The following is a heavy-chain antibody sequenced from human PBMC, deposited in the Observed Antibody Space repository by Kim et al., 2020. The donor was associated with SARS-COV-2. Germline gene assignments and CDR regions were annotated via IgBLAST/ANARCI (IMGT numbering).Heavy chain of an antibody. CDR1: GYTFTSYG. CDR2: ISAYNGNT. CDR3: ARRTMVRGRSGGGMDV. Sequence: ASVKVSCKASGYTFTSYGISWVRQAPGQGLEWMGWISAYNGNTNYAQKLQGRVTMTTDTSTSTAYMELRSLRSDDTAVYYCARRTMVRGRSGGGMDVWGQGTTVTVSS. J-gene: IGHJ6*02. V-gene: IGHV1-18*04. D-gene: IGHD3-10*01.